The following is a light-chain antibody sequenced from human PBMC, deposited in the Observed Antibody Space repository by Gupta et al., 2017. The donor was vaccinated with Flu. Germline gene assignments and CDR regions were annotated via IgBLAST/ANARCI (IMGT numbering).Light chain of an antibody. J-gene: IGLJ3*02. CDR2: EVS. Sequence: QSALTPPRAADGSPGQSVTLSCNGTSSDVGGYNYVSWYPQHPGKAPNLMIYEVSKRPSGVPDRFSGSKSGNTASLTVSGLQAEDEADYYCSSYAGSNNLVFGGGTKLTVL. V-gene: IGLV2-8*01. CDR3: SSYAGSNNLV. CDR1: SSDVGGYNY.